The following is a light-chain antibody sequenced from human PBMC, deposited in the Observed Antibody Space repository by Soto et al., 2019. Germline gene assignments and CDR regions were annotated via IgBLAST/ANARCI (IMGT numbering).Light chain of an antibody. J-gene: IGKJ4*01. CDR3: QQYDAWPFT. CDR2: GAS. V-gene: IGKV3-15*01. CDR1: QSVSSSY. Sequence: EIVLTQSPATLSLSPGERATLSCRASQSVSSSYLAWYQQKPGQAPRLLIYGASTRATGIPARCSGSGSGTEFVLTISSLQSEDFAIYYCQQYDAWPFTFGGGTKVNIK.